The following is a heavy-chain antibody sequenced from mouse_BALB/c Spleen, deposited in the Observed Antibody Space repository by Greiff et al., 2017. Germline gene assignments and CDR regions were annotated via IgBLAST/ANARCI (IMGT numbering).Heavy chain of an antibody. D-gene: IGHD1-1*01. J-gene: IGHJ4*01. CDR3: ARRATVVAYYAMDY. CDR1: GYTFTSYW. V-gene: IGHV1-7*01. Sequence: VKLQESGAELAKPGASVKMSCKASGYTFTSYWMHWVKQRPGQGLEWIGYINPSTGYTEYNQKFKDKATLTADKSSSTAYMQLSSLTSEDSAVYYCARRATVVAYYAMDYWGQGTSVTVSS. CDR2: INPSTGYT.